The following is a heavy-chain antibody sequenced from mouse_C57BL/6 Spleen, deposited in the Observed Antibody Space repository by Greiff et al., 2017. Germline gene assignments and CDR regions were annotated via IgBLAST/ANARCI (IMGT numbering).Heavy chain of an antibody. CDR3: ARSPRDSPYFDY. J-gene: IGHJ2*01. D-gene: IGHD3-3*01. V-gene: IGHV1-52*01. Sequence: QVQLKQPGAELVRPGSSVKLSCKASGYTFTSYWMHWVKQRPIQGLEWIGNIDPSDSETHYNQKFKDKATLTVDKSSSTAYMQLSSLTSEDSAVYYCARSPRDSPYFDYWGQGTTLTVSS. CDR2: IDPSDSET. CDR1: GYTFTSYW.